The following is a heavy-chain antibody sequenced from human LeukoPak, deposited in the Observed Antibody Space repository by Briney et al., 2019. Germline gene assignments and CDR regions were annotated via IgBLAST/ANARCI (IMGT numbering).Heavy chain of an antibody. CDR1: GFTSNNAW. J-gene: IGHJ4*02. Sequence: GGSLRLSCAASGFTSNNAWMNWVRQAPGKGLEWVGRIKSKIDGGTTDFGAPVKGRFGISRDDSENTMYLHMNSLRTEDTADYYCTTGNWGPYWGQGTLVTVSS. D-gene: IGHD7-27*01. V-gene: IGHV3-15*07. CDR3: TTGNWGPY. CDR2: IKSKIDGGTT.